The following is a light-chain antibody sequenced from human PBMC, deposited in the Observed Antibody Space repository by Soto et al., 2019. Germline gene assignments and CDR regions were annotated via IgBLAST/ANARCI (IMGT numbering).Light chain of an antibody. Sequence: EMVMAQSPATLSLSPGERATLSCRASQSVGSNLAWYQQKPGQAPRLLIYGASTRATGIPARFSGSGSGTEFTLAISSLQSEDFAVYYCQQYNNWPPEYTFGQGTKLEIK. CDR1: QSVGSN. V-gene: IGKV3-15*01. J-gene: IGKJ2*01. CDR2: GAS. CDR3: QQYNNWPPEYT.